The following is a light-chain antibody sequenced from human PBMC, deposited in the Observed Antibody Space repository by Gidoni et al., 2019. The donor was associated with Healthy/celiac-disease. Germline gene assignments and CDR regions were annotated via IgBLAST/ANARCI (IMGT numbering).Light chain of an antibody. J-gene: IGKJ1*01. Sequence: EIVLTQSPGTLSLSRGESATFSGRASQSVSSSYLDWYPQKPGQAPRLLIYGASSRAPGIHDRFSGSGSGTDFTPPISRLEPQDFAVYYCQQSGGVPRTFGQGTKVEIK. V-gene: IGKV3-20*01. CDR3: QQSGGVPRT. CDR1: QSVSSSY. CDR2: GAS.